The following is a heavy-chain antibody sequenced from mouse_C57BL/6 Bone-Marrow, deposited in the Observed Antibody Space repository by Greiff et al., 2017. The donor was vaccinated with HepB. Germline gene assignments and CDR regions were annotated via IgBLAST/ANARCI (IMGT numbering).Heavy chain of an antibody. V-gene: IGHV1-54*01. J-gene: IGHJ4*01. D-gene: IGHD2-1*01. CDR1: GYAFTNYL. CDR2: INPGSGGT. CDR3: ARSKLYGKGAMDY. Sequence: QVQLQQSGAELVRPGTSVKVSCKASGYAFTNYLIEWVKQRPGQGLEWIGVINPGSGGTNYNEKFKGKATLTADKSSSTAYMQLSSLTSEDSAVYCCARSKLYGKGAMDYWGQGTSVTVSS.